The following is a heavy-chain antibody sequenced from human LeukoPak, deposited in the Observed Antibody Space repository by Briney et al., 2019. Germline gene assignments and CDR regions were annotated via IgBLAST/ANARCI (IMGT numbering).Heavy chain of an antibody. V-gene: IGHV1-69*13. CDR2: IIPIFGTA. Sequence: ASVKVSCKASGGTFSSYTINWMRQAPGQGLEWMGGIIPIFGTANYAQKFQDRVTIAADESTSTAYMELSSLRSEDTAMYYCASGLGSSGELDYWGQGTLVTVSS. CDR1: GGTFSSYT. CDR3: ASGLGSSGELDY. J-gene: IGHJ4*02. D-gene: IGHD6-13*01.